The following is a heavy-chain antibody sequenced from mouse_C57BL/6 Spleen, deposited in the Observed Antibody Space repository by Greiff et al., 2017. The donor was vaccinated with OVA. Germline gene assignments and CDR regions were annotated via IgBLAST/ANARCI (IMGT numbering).Heavy chain of an antibody. CDR2: IYPGDGDT. J-gene: IGHJ2*01. Sequence: QVTLKVSGPELVKPGASVKISCKASGYAFSSSWMNWVKQRPGKGLEWIGRIYPGDGDTNYNGKFKGKATLTADKSSSTAYMQLSSLTSEDSAVYFWARLGITTVVATGDYWGQGTTLTVSS. D-gene: IGHD1-1*01. CDR1: GYAFSSSW. V-gene: IGHV1-82*01. CDR3: ARLGITTVVATGDY.